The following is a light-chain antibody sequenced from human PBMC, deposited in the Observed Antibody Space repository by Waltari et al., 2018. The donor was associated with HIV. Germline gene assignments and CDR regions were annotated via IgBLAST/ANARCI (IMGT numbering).Light chain of an antibody. J-gene: IGLJ2*01. Sequence: QSALTQPASVSGSPGQSITISCTGTSSDAGGYNYVSWYQQHPGKAPKLMIYDVSNRPSGVSNRFSGSKSGNTASLTISGLQAEDEADYYCSSYTISSTLVFGGGTKLTVL. V-gene: IGLV2-14*01. CDR2: DVS. CDR3: SSYTISSTLV. CDR1: SSDAGGYNY.